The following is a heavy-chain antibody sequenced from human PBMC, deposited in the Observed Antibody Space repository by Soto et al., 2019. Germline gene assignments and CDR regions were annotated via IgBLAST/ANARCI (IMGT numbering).Heavy chain of an antibody. CDR1: GNSISRYH. V-gene: IGHV4-59*01. CDR2: IFYSLRP. Sequence: QVQVQESGPGLVKASDSETLSLTCSVSGNSISRYHWGWIRQPPGRGLEWIGYIFYSLRPNYRSYVESRAAISIDRSQTPVSLEMTSVTASDSAVYYCAGGAIGQYFEHWGQGTLVPVSS. J-gene: IGHJ4*02. CDR3: AGGAIGQYFEH. D-gene: IGHD4-4*01.